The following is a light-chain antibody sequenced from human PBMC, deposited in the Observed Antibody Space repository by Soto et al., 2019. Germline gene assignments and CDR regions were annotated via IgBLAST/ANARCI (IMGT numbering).Light chain of an antibody. Sequence: DIQMTQSPSTLSASVGDRVTITCRASQSISTWLAWYQQKPGKAPKLLIYDASTLESGVPSRFSGSGSGTEFTLNISSLQPDDFATYYCQQYSIYWNTFGQGTKV. CDR3: QQYSIYWNT. CDR2: DAS. J-gene: IGKJ2*01. CDR1: QSISTW. V-gene: IGKV1-5*01.